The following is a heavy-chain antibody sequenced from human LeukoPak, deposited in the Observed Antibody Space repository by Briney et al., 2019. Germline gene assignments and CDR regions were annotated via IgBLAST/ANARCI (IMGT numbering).Heavy chain of an antibody. CDR2: ISSSGTYT. J-gene: IGHJ3*02. CDR3: ARARGYCSGGSCYSWTPDAFDI. CDR1: GFTFYTYS. V-gene: IGHV3-21*01. D-gene: IGHD2-15*01. Sequence: PGGSLRLSCAASGFTFYTYSMNWVRQAPGKGLEWVSSISSSGTYTYYADSVKGRFTISRDNAKNSLYLQMNSLRAEDTAVYYCARARGYCSGGSCYSWTPDAFDIWGQGTMVTVSS.